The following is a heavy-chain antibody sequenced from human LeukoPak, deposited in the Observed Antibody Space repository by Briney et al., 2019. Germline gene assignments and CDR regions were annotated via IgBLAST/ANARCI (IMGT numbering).Heavy chain of an antibody. J-gene: IGHJ3*02. CDR1: GFTFSTYA. CDR3: AVAYYYGSGDAFDI. V-gene: IGHV3-21*01. D-gene: IGHD3-10*01. CDR2: INSDSNYI. Sequence: GGSLRLSCAASGFTFSTYAMSWVRQAPGKGLEWVSSINSDSNYIYYADSVQGRFTISRDNAKNSLYLQMNSLRAEDTAVYYCAVAYYYGSGDAFDIWGQGTKVTVSS.